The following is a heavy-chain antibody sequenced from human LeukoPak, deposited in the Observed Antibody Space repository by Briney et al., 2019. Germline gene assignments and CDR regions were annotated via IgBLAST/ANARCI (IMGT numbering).Heavy chain of an antibody. D-gene: IGHD1-26*01. CDR2: FDPEDGET. CDR1: GYTLTELS. J-gene: IGHJ4*02. Sequence: ASVKVSCKVSGYTLTELSMHWVRQAPGNGLEWMGGFDPEDGETIYAQKFQGRVTMTEDTSTDTAYMELSSLRSEDTSVYCCATSLYIVGATYFDYWGQGTLVTVSS. CDR3: ATSLYIVGATYFDY. V-gene: IGHV1-24*01.